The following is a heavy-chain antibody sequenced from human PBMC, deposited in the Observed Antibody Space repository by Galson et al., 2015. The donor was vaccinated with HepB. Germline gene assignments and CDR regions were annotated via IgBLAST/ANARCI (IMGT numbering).Heavy chain of an antibody. V-gene: IGHV3-13*01. J-gene: IGHJ6*02. Sequence: SLRLSCAASGFTFSSYDMHWVRHATGKGLEWVSAIGTAGDTYYPGSVKGRFTISRENAKNSLYLQMNSLRAGDTAVYYCARGPRPLWVGELGDGMDVWGQGTTVTVSS. CDR3: ARGPRPLWVGELGDGMDV. CDR1: GFTFSSYD. D-gene: IGHD3-10*01. CDR2: IGTAGDT.